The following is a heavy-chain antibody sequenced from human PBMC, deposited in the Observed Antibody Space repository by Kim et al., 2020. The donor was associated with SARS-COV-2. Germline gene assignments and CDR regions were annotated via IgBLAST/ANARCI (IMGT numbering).Heavy chain of an antibody. Sequence: GGSLRLSCAASGFTFSSYSMNWVRQAPGKGLEWVSYISSSSTIYYADSVKGRFTISRDNAKNSLYLQMNSLRDEDTAVYYCARSGAFDYWGQGTLVTVSS. J-gene: IGHJ4*02. CDR3: ARSGAFDY. CDR1: GFTFSSYS. CDR2: ISSSSTI. D-gene: IGHD3-10*01. V-gene: IGHV3-48*02.